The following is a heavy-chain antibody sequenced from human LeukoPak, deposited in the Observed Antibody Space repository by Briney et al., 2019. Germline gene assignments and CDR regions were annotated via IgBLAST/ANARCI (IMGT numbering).Heavy chain of an antibody. J-gene: IGHJ4*02. CDR2: ICANDGNT. V-gene: IGHV3-23*01. CDR3: AKGSGSSCYSPCDH. D-gene: IGHD2-15*01. Sequence: GGSLRLSCAASGLTFRNYAMSWVHQAPGKGLEWVSVICANDGNTYYADAVKGRFTISRDNSKDTLYPQMDSLRAEDTAVYYCAKGSGSSCYSPCDHWGQGILVTVSS. CDR1: GLTFRNYA.